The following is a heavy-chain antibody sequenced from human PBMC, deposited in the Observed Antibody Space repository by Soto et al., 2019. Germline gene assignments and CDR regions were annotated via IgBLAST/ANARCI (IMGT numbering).Heavy chain of an antibody. CDR1: GFTFSSYS. J-gene: IGHJ6*02. Sequence: GGSLRLSCAASGFTFSSYSMNWVRQAPGKGLEWVSYISSSSSTIYYADSVKGRFTISRDNAKNSLYLQMNSLRDEDTAVYYCAKAMVRGLYYGMDVWGQGTTVTVSS. V-gene: IGHV3-48*02. D-gene: IGHD3-10*01. CDR2: ISSSSSTI. CDR3: AKAMVRGLYYGMDV.